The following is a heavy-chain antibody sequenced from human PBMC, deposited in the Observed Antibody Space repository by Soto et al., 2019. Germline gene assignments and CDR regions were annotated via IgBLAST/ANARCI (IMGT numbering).Heavy chain of an antibody. CDR2: IYLGDSNT. D-gene: IGHD2-8*01. CDR3: ARGKYCTDGACYFYDH. CDR1: GYSFTSYW. Sequence: GDSLKISCKGSGYSFTSYWIGWVRQMPGKGLEWMGIIYLGDSNTRYSPSFQGQVTISADKTISTAYLQWSSLKASDTAMYYCARGKYCTDGACYFYDHWGKGTLVTASS. V-gene: IGHV5-51*01. J-gene: IGHJ4*02.